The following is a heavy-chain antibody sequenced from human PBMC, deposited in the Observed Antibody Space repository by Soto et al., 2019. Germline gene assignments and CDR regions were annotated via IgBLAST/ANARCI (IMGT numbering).Heavy chain of an antibody. V-gene: IGHV1-18*01. CDR1: GYTFTSYG. CDR2: ISAYNGNT. J-gene: IGHJ6*02. Sequence: ASVKVSCKASGYTFTSYGISWVRQAPGQGLEWMGWISAYNGNTNYAQKLQGRVTMTTDTSTSTAYMELRSLRSDDTAVYYCARDPAMIVVVNYYYYGMDVWGQGTTVTVSS. D-gene: IGHD3-22*01. CDR3: ARDPAMIVVVNYYYYGMDV.